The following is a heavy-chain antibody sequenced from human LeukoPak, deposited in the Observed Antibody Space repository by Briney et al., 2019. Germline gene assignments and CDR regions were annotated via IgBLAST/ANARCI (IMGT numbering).Heavy chain of an antibody. CDR2: ISAYNGNT. V-gene: IGHV1-18*01. J-gene: IGHJ4*02. D-gene: IGHD6-19*01. Sequence: ASVKVSCKASGYTFTSYGISWVRQAPGQGLEWMGWISAYNGNTNHAQKLQGRVTMTTDTSTSTAYMELRSLRSDDTAVYYCARDRLLYSRGSTITPLGYWGQGTLVPVSS. CDR1: GYTFTSYG. CDR3: ARDRLLYSRGSTITPLGY.